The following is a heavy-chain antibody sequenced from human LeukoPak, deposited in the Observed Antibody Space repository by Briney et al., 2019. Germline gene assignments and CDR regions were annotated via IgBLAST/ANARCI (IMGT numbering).Heavy chain of an antibody. J-gene: IGHJ4*02. CDR1: GFTFSSYG. CDR2: IWYDGSNK. V-gene: IGHV3-33*01. CDR3: ARVLYSSRSHDY. Sequence: PGGSLRLSCAASGFTFSSYGMHWVRQAPGKGLEWVAVIWYDGSNKYYADSVKGRFTISRDNSKNTLYLQMNSLRAEDTAVYYCARVLYSSRSHDYWGQGTLVTVSS. D-gene: IGHD6-13*01.